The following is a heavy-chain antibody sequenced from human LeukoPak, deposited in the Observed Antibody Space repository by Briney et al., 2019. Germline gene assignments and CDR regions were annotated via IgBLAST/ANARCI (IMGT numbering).Heavy chain of an antibody. CDR2: IKQDGSEK. Sequence: GGSLRLSCAASGFTFSRYWMNWVRQAPGTGLEWVANIKQDGSEKYYVDSVRGRFTISRDNAKNSLYLQMNSLRAEDTAVYYCARTNLGTARYGYYYYGLDVWGQGTTVTVSS. J-gene: IGHJ6*02. CDR1: GFTFSRYW. V-gene: IGHV3-7*05. D-gene: IGHD2-8*01. CDR3: ARTNLGTARYGYYYYGLDV.